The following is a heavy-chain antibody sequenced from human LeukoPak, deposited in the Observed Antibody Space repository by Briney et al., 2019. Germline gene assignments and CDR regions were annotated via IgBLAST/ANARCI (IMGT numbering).Heavy chain of an antibody. V-gene: IGHV3-21*01. D-gene: IGHD6-19*01. J-gene: IGHJ4*02. Sequence: PGGSLRLSCAASGFTFSSYSMNWVRQAPGKGLEWVSSISSSSSYIYYADSVKGRFTISRDNAKNSLYLQMNSLRAEDTAVYYCASRTDGYSSGWYVLDYWGQGTLVTVSS. CDR3: ASRTDGYSSGWYVLDY. CDR1: GFTFSSYS. CDR2: ISSSSSYI.